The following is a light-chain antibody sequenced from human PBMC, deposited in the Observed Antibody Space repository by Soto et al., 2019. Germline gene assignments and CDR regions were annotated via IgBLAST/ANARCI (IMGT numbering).Light chain of an antibody. CDR1: QSVTSN. V-gene: IGKV3-15*01. CDR2: GAS. CDR3: QQYNNWPPTT. J-gene: IGKJ5*01. Sequence: EIVFTQSPGTLSLSPGERATLSCRSSQSVTSNYLAWYQQKPGRAPRLLIYGASTRATGIPARFSGSGSGTEFTLTISSLQSEDFAVYYCQQYNNWPPTTFGQGTRLEI.